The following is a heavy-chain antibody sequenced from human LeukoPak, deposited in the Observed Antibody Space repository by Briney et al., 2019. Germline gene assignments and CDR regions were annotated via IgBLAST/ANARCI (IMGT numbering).Heavy chain of an antibody. CDR1: GCSISSYY. D-gene: IGHD3-3*01. J-gene: IGHJ5*02. CDR2: IYYSGST. Sequence: SETLSLTCTVSGCSISSYYWSWIRQPPGKGLEWIGYIYYSGSTNYNPSLKSRVTISVDTSKNQFSLKLSSVTAADTAVYYCATTTIFGGPGRFDPWGQGTLVTVSS. CDR3: ATTTIFGGPGRFDP. V-gene: IGHV4-59*01.